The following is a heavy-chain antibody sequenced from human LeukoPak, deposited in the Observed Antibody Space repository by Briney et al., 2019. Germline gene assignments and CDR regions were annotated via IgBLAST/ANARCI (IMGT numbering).Heavy chain of an antibody. CDR1: GGSISSGDYY. V-gene: IGHV4-30-4*01. Sequence: SETLSLTCTVSGGSISSGDYYWSWIRQPPGKGLEWIGYIYYSGSTYYNPSLKSRVFISVDTSKNQFSLKLSSVTAADTAVYYCARVTYCSSTSCPMGAFDIWGQGTMVTVSS. D-gene: IGHD2-2*01. J-gene: IGHJ3*02. CDR2: IYYSGST. CDR3: ARVTYCSSTSCPMGAFDI.